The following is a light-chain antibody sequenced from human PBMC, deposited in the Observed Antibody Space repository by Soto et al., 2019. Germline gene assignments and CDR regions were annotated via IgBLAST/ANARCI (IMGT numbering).Light chain of an antibody. CDR3: QESSTTPLFT. CDR1: HSIASY. Sequence: DIQMTQSPSSLSASVGDRVTITCRASHSIASYLNWFQQRPGKAPSLLIYAATILQTGVPSRFSGSGSGTNFTLTISSLQPEDFATYYCQESSTTPLFTFGPGTKVDIK. CDR2: AAT. J-gene: IGKJ3*01. V-gene: IGKV1-39*01.